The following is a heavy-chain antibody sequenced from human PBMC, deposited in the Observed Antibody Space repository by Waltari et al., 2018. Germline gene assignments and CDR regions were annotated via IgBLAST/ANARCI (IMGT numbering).Heavy chain of an antibody. CDR1: GFPLSNYW. CDR3: ARAPGDWRYQNY. Sequence: EVQLVESGGGLIQPGGSLRLSCAACGFPLSNYWLHWVRQAPGRGLVWVSHINSDGSSTTYADSVKGRFTISRDNAKNTVYLQMNNLRADDTGVYYCARAPGDWRYQNYWGLGTLVTVSS. J-gene: IGHJ4*02. V-gene: IGHV3-74*01. CDR2: INSDGSST. D-gene: IGHD1-1*01.